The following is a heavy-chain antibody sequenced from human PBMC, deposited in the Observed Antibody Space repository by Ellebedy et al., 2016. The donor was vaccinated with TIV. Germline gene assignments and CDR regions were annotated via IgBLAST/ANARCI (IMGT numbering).Heavy chain of an antibody. CDR3: ARVGYSSSGYHFDY. CDR1: GGTFSSHG. J-gene: IGHJ4*02. D-gene: IGHD6-6*01. V-gene: IGHV1-69*13. Sequence: SVKVSCXASGGTFSSHGISWVRQAPGQGLEWMGGIIPVFGTTKLAQKFQGRVTITADESTTTAYMELSSLTSDDTAVYYCARVGYSSSGYHFDYWGRGTPVTVSS. CDR2: IIPVFGTT.